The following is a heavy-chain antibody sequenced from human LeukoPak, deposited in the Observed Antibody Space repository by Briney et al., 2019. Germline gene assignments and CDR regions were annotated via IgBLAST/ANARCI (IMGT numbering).Heavy chain of an antibody. V-gene: IGHV3-30*04. CDR3: AKRDYYYYMDV. J-gene: IGHJ6*03. Sequence: GGSLRLSCAASGFTFSNYAMHWVRQAPGKGLEWVAVISYDGSNQYYADSVMGRFTISRDNSKNTLYLQMNSLRPEDTAVYYCAKRDYYYYMDVWGKGTTVTISS. CDR1: GFTFSNYA. CDR2: ISYDGSNQ.